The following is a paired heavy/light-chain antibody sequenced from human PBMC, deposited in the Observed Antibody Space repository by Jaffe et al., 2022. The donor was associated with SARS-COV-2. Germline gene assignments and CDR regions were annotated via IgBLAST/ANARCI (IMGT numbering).Light chain of an antibody. CDR1: QSLLNKDGKTS. J-gene: IGKJ4*01. Sequence: EIVMTQTPLSLSVTPGHPASMSCKSSQSLLNKDGKTSLYWYLQKPGQPPQLLMYEVSTRFSGVSDRFSGSGSGTDFTLKISRVQAEDVGVYYCMQSLQFITFGGGTKVEI. CDR2: EVS. CDR3: MQSLQFIT. V-gene: IGKV2D-29*01.
Heavy chain of an antibody. CDR2: ISSSSSTI. CDR1: GFTFSSYS. CDR3: TTMDY. Sequence: EVQLVESGGALVRPGESLRLSCAVSGFTFSSYSINWVRQAPEKGLEWVSYISSSSSTIHYANSVKGRFTISRDNDKNSLYLQMNSLTPDDTAIYYCTTMDYWGHGTLVSVSS. V-gene: IGHV3-48*01. J-gene: IGHJ4*01.